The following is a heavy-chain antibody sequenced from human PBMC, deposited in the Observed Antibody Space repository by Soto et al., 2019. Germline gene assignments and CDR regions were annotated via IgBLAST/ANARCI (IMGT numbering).Heavy chain of an antibody. CDR2: INAGDGNT. V-gene: IGHV1-3*01. Sequence: QVQLVQSGAEVKKPGASVKVSCKASGYTFTSYAMHWVRQAPGQRLEWMGWINAGDGNTKYSQKFQGRVTITRDTSASTVYMELSSLRSEDTAVHYCARTVGYYYGMDVWGQGTTVTVSS. D-gene: IGHD4-17*01. CDR1: GYTFTSYA. J-gene: IGHJ6*02. CDR3: ARTVGYYYGMDV.